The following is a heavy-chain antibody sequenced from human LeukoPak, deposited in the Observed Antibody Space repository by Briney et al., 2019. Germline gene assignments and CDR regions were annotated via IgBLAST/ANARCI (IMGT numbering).Heavy chain of an antibody. CDR3: ARDILPYSSSWYAFDI. Sequence: ASVKVSCKASGYTFTAYYMHWVRQAPGQGLEWMGWINPNSGGTNYAQKFRGRVTMTTDTSTSTAYMELRSLRSDDTAVYYCARDILPYSSSWYAFDIWGQGTMVTVSS. D-gene: IGHD6-13*01. CDR2: INPNSGGT. J-gene: IGHJ3*02. V-gene: IGHV1-2*02. CDR1: GYTFTAYY.